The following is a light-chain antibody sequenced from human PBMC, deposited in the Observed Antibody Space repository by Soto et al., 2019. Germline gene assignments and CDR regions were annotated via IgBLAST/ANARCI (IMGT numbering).Light chain of an antibody. J-gene: IGKJ1*01. CDR3: MQALQTPST. Sequence: DIVMTQSPFSLPVTPGEPASISCRSSQSLLHSNGYNYLDWYLQKPGQSPQLLIYLGSNRASGVPERFSGSGSRTDFTLKISRVEAEDVGVYYCMQALQTPSTFGQGTKVDIK. CDR2: LGS. V-gene: IGKV2-28*01. CDR1: QSLLHSNGYNY.